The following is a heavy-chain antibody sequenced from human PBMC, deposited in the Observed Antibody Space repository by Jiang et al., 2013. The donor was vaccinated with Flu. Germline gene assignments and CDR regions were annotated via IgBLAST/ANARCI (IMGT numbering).Heavy chain of an antibody. D-gene: IGHD1-26*01. Sequence: AASGFTFSSYGMHWVRQAPGKGLEWVAVIWYDGSNKYYADSVKGRFTISRDNSKNTLYLQMNSLRAEDTAVYYCARDLLVGATHDAFDIWGQGTMVTVSS. CDR1: GFTFSSYG. CDR2: IWYDGSNK. J-gene: IGHJ3*02. CDR3: ARDLLVGATHDAFDI. V-gene: IGHV3-33*01.